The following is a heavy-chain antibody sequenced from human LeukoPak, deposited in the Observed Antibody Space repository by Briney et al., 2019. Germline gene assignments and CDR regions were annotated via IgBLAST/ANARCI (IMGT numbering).Heavy chain of an antibody. CDR2: IYSGGST. V-gene: IGHV3-53*01. CDR1: GFTVSSNY. J-gene: IGHJ4*02. CDR3: ARVTGYYDSSGYYPDAIDY. D-gene: IGHD3-22*01. Sequence: GGSLRLSWAASGFTVSSNYMSWVRQAPGKGLEWVSVIYSGGSTYYADSVKGRFTISRDNSKNTLYLQMNSLRAEDTAVYYCARVTGYYDSSGYYPDAIDYWGQGTLVTVSS.